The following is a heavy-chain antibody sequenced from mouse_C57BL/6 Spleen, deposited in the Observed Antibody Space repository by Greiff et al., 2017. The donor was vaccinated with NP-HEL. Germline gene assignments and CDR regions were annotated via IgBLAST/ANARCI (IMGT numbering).Heavy chain of an antibody. CDR2: INPNNGGT. V-gene: IGHV1-26*01. CDR1: GYTFTDYY. CDR3: ARRAGRGDYFDY. J-gene: IGHJ2*01. D-gene: IGHD4-1*01. Sequence: VQLQQSGPELVKPGASVKISCKASGYTFTDYYMNWVKQSHGKSLEWIGDINPNNGGTSYNQKFKGKATLTVDKSSSTAYMELRSLTSEDSAVYYCARRAGRGDYFDYWGQGTTLTVSS.